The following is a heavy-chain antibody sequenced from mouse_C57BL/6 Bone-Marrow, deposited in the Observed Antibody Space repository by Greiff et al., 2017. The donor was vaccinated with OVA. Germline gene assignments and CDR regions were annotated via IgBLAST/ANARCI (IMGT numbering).Heavy chain of an antibody. D-gene: IGHD4-1*01. Sequence: VQLQQSGTVLARPGASVKMSCKTSGYTFTSYWMHWVKQRPGQGLEWIGAIYPGNSDTSYNQKFKGKAKLTAVTSASTAYMELSSLTNEDSAVYYCTRSPTWDVPWFAYWGQGTLVTVSA. CDR3: TRSPTWDVPWFAY. J-gene: IGHJ3*01. CDR1: GYTFTSYW. V-gene: IGHV1-5*01. CDR2: IYPGNSDT.